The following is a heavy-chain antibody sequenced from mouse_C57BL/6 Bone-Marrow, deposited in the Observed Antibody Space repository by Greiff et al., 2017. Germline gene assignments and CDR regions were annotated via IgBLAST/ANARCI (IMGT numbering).Heavy chain of an antibody. CDR1: GFTFSDYY. V-gene: IGHV5-12*01. CDR3: ARHARALGLTGYGFAY. D-gene: IGHD2-14*01. J-gene: IGHJ3*01. CDR2: ISNGGGST. Sequence: EVQLQESGGGLVQPGGSLKLSCAASGFTFSDYYMYWVRQTPEKRLEWVAYISNGGGSTYYPDTVKGRFTISRDNAKNTLYLQMSRLKSEDTAMYYCARHARALGLTGYGFAYWGQGTLVTVSA.